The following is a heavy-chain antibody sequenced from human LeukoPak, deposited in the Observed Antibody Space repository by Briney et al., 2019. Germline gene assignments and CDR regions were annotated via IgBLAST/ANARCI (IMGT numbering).Heavy chain of an antibody. Sequence: ASVKVSCKASGYTFTSYDINWVRQATGQGLEWMGWMNPNSGNTGYAQKFQGRVTMTRNTSISTAYMELSSLRSEDTAVYYCARASLKARPSRYYCMDVWGKGTTVTVSS. D-gene: IGHD6-6*01. J-gene: IGHJ6*03. CDR1: GYTFTSYD. V-gene: IGHV1-8*01. CDR3: ARASLKARPSRYYCMDV. CDR2: MNPNSGNT.